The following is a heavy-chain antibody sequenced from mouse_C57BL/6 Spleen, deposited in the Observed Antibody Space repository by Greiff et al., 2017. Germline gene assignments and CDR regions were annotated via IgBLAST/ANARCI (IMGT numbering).Heavy chain of an antibody. D-gene: IGHD3-3*01. CDR1: GYTFTSYW. Sequence: QVQLQQPGAELVKPGASVKLSCKASGYTFTSYWMHWVKQRPGKGLEWIGNINPSNGGTNYNEKFKSKATLTVDKSSITAYMQLSNLTSEYSAVYDCASSWSRAMDYWGQGTLATVSS. CDR3: ASSWSRAMDY. J-gene: IGHJ4*01. V-gene: IGHV1-53*01. CDR2: INPSNGGT.